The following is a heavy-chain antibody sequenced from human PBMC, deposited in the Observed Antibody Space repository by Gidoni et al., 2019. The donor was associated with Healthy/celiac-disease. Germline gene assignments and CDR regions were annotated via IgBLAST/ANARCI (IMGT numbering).Heavy chain of an antibody. CDR2: IWYDGSNK. Sequence: QVQLVESGGGVVQPGRSLRLSCAASGFTFSSYGMHWVRQAPGKGLEGVAVIWYDGSNKYYADSVKGRFTISRDNSKNTLYLQMNSLRAEDTAVYYCARDSGFGEFAGFDYWGQGTLVTVSS. V-gene: IGHV3-33*01. CDR3: ARDSGFGEFAGFDY. CDR1: GFTFSSYG. D-gene: IGHD3-10*01. J-gene: IGHJ4*02.